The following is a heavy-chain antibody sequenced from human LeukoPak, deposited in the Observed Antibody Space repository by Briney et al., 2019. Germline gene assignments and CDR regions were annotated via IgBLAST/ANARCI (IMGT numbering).Heavy chain of an antibody. CDR3: ARGASCYYYMDV. V-gene: IGHV1-69*05. CDR1: GGTFSHYA. CDR2: IIPIFGTA. Sequence: GASVKVSCKASGGTFSHYAITWVRQAPGQGLEWMGEIIPIFGTANYAQKFQGRVTITTDESTSTAYMELSSLRSEDTAVYYCARGASCYYYMDVWGKGTTVTVSS. J-gene: IGHJ6*03.